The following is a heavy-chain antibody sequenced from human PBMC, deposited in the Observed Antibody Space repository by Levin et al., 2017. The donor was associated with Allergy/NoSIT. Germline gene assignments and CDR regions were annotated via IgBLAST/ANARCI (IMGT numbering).Heavy chain of an antibody. D-gene: IGHD1-26*01. Sequence: SQTLSLTCVVSGGSISSADYSWGWIRQPPGKGLECIGSIYHSGNTYYNPSLKSRVTISVDRSKNQFSLKLSSVTAADTAVYYCARGGPIVGTAIDSWGQGTLVSVSS. J-gene: IGHJ4*02. CDR3: ARGGPIVGTAIDS. CDR2: IYHSGNT. CDR1: GGSISSADYS. V-gene: IGHV4-30-2*01.